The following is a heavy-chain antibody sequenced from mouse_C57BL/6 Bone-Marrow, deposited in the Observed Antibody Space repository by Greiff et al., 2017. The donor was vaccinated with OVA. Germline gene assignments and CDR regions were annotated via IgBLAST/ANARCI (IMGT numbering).Heavy chain of an antibody. CDR1: GYSITSGYY. CDR3: AREGNYVGY. CDR2: ISYDGSN. V-gene: IGHV3-6*01. Sequence: VQLQQSGPGLVKPSQSLSLTCSVTGYSITSGYYWNWIRQFPGNKLEWMGYISYDGSNNYNPSLKNRISITRDTSKNQFFLKLNSVTTEDTATYYCAREGNYVGYWGQGTTLTVSS. J-gene: IGHJ2*01.